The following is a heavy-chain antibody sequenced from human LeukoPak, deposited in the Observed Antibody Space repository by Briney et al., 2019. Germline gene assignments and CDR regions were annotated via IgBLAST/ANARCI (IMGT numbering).Heavy chain of an antibody. D-gene: IGHD3-10*02. CDR2: INTNTGNP. V-gene: IGHV7-4-1*02. Sequence: GASVKVSCKASGYTFTSYAMNWVRQAPGQGLEWMGWINTNTGNPTYAQGFTGRFVFSLDTSVSTAYLQISSLKAEDTAVYYCARIPVSITMLYAFDIWGQGTMVAVSS. J-gene: IGHJ3*02. CDR1: GYTFTSYA. CDR3: ARIPVSITMLYAFDI.